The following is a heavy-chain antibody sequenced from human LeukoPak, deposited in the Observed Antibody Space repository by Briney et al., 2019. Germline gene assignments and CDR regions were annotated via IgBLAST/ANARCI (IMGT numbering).Heavy chain of an antibody. CDR2: IYYSGST. D-gene: IGHD2-15*01. V-gene: IGHV4-59*01. Sequence: PSETLSLTCTVPGGSISTYYWSWIRQPPGKGLEWIGYIYYSGSTKYNPSLKSRVTISVDTSKNQFSLKLSSLTAADTAVYYCARDPGYCSGGSCPVFDYWGQGTLVTVSS. J-gene: IGHJ4*02. CDR3: ARDPGYCSGGSCPVFDY. CDR1: GGSISTYY.